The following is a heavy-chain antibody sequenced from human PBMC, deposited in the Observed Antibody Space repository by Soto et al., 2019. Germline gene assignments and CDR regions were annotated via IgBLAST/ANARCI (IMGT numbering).Heavy chain of an antibody. CDR1: GYSFTSYW. D-gene: IGHD4-17*01. CDR3: ARSDTVTNLAWGFDY. Sequence: GESLKISCKGFGYSFTSYWIGWVRQMPGKGLEWMGIIYPGDSDTRYSPSFQGQVTISADKSISTAYMELRSLRSDDTAVYYCARSDTVTNLAWGFDYWGQGTLVTVSS. CDR2: IYPGDSDT. V-gene: IGHV5-51*01. J-gene: IGHJ4*02.